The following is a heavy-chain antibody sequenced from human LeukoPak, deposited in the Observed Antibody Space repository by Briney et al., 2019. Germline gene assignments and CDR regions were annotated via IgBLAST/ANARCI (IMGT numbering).Heavy chain of an antibody. Sequence: GGSLRLSCAASRFAFSRYSMNWVRQAPGKGLEWVSYISSSSRTIYYADSVRGRFTISRDNANNSLYLQINSLRAEDTAVYYCARGHDFGSGSDRYDFDYWGQGTLVTVSS. V-gene: IGHV3-48*01. CDR3: ARGHDFGSGSDRYDFDY. CDR1: RFAFSRYS. D-gene: IGHD3-10*01. CDR2: ISSSSRTI. J-gene: IGHJ4*02.